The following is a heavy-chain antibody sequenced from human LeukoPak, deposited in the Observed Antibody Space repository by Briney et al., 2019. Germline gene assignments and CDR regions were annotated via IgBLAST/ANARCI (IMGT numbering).Heavy chain of an antibody. V-gene: IGHV3-7*01. Sequence: GGSLRLSCAASGVTSRIYCRSCVREAPGEGLERVANIKQDEGGRYFVDSVKERFIITRDNAKNSLYLQMNSLRAEDTAVYYCATPTAGTWHFDYWGQGTLVTVSA. CDR1: GVTSRIYC. CDR3: ATPTAGTWHFDY. CDR2: IKQDEGGR. D-gene: IGHD1-1*01. J-gene: IGHJ4*02.